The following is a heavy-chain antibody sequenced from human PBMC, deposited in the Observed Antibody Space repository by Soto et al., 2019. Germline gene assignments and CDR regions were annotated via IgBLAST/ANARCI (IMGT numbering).Heavy chain of an antibody. CDR2: IIPILGIV. CDR1: GGTFSSYT. V-gene: IGHV1-69*04. CDR3: ARDRGGILWCGELLSPWYYYGMDV. J-gene: IGHJ6*02. Sequence: SVKVSCKASGGTFSSYTISWVRQAPGQGLEWMGRIIPILGIVNYAQKFQGRVTITADKSTSTAYMELSSLRSEDTAVYYCARDRGGILWCGELLSPWYYYGMDVWGQGTTVTVSS. D-gene: IGHD3-10*01.